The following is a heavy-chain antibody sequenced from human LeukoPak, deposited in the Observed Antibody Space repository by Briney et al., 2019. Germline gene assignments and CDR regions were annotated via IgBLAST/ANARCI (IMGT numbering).Heavy chain of an antibody. CDR3: AKSNLKYYFDS. D-gene: IGHD6-6*01. CDR2: ISGSGGSA. CDR1: GFICSSYA. J-gene: IGHJ4*02. V-gene: IGHV3-23*01. Sequence: GGSLRLSCAASGFICSSYAMNWVRQAPGKGLEWVSLISGSGGSAYYADSVKGRFTVSRDNSKNTLYLQMNSLRAEDTAVYYCAKSNLKYYFDSWGQGTLVTVSS.